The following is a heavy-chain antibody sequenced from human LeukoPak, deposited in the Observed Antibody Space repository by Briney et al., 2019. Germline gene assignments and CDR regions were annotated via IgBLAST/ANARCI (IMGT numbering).Heavy chain of an antibody. CDR3: ARRDTSGSLYFDY. J-gene: IGHJ4*02. V-gene: IGHV3-23*01. CDR2: ISTSGTDT. D-gene: IGHD3-22*01. CDR1: GFTFSSYA. Sequence: GGSLRLSCAASGFTFSSYAMSWVRQAPGKGLEWVSSISTSGTDTYYAESVKGRFTISRDNSKNTLYLQMSSLTAEDTAVYYCARRDTSGSLYFDYGGQGTLVTVSS.